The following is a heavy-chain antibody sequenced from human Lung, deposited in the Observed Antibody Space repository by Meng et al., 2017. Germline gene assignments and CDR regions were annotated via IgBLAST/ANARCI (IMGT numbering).Heavy chain of an antibody. CDR1: GGTFSTYT. Sequence: QGQLVQSGAEVKKPGSSVKVSCKASGGTFSTYTITWVRQAPGQGLEWMGRIIPIVATVKYAQRFQGRVTITADKSTSTAYMELSSLTSEDTAVYYCARVEYSTTSWLDPWGQGTLVTVSS. CDR3: ARVEYSTTSWLDP. CDR2: IIPIVATV. J-gene: IGHJ5*02. D-gene: IGHD2/OR15-2a*01. V-gene: IGHV1-69*08.